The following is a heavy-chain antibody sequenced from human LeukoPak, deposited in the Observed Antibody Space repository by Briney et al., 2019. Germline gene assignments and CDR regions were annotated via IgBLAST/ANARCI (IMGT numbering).Heavy chain of an antibody. V-gene: IGHV3-30*18. CDR2: ISYDGSNE. J-gene: IGHJ4*02. CDR1: GFTFSSCS. D-gene: IGHD3-3*01. Sequence: GGSLRLSCAASGFTFSSCSMNWVRQAPGKGREWVAVISYDGSNEDYADSVTGRLNISRDNSKNTLYLQMNSLRPEDTAVYYCAKDYTIFGIVIHLFDYWGQGTLVTVSS. CDR3: AKDYTIFGIVIHLFDY.